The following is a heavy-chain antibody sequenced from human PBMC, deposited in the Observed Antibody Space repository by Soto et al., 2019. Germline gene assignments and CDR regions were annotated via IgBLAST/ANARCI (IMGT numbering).Heavy chain of an antibody. D-gene: IGHD2-2*01. J-gene: IGHJ3*02. V-gene: IGHV3-7*01. CDR1: GFTFSSYW. CDR3: ATTVVAAAMRAWAAAMLTAFDN. CDR2: IKQDGSEK. Sequence: GGSLRLSCAASGFTFSSYWMSWVRQAPGKGLEWVANIKQDGSEKYYVDSVKGRFTISRDNAKNSLYLQMNSLRAEDTAVYYCATTVVAAAMRAWAAAMLTAFDNWGQGTMVTVSS.